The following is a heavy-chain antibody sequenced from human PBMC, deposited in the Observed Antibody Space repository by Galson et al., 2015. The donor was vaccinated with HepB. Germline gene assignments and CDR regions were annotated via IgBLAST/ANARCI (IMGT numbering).Heavy chain of an antibody. CDR2: IIPIFGTT. Sequence: SVKVSCKASGGTFSGHVVSWARQAPGQGLEWMGGIIPIFGTTNYAQKVQGRVATSADRSPKTVDMELSGLRSDDTAVYYCVSGASPYDFWSGSMRGWFDPWGQGTLVTVSS. CDR1: GGTFSGHV. J-gene: IGHJ5*02. D-gene: IGHD3-3*01. CDR3: VSGASPYDFWSGSMRGWFDP. V-gene: IGHV1-69*06.